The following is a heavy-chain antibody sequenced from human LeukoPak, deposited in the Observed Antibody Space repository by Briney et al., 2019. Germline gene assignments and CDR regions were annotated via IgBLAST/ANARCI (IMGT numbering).Heavy chain of an antibody. CDR1: GGSISGYY. CDR2: LYYMRGA. CDR3: ARDLAFVPQQLPTAGDY. Sequence: KPSETLSLTCIVSGGSISGYYWSWSRQPPGKGVEWIGNLYYMRGAWYKSSLKSRVTTSVDTSRNEFSLKLSSVTAADTAVYYCARDLAFVPQQLPTAGDYWGQGTLVTVSS. V-gene: IGHV4-59*01. J-gene: IGHJ4*02. D-gene: IGHD6-13*01.